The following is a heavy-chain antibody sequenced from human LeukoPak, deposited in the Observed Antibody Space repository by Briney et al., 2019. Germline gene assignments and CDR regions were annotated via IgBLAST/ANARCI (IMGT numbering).Heavy chain of an antibody. CDR2: ISYDETNK. V-gene: IGHV3-30*04. D-gene: IGHD3-22*01. J-gene: IGHJ4*02. Sequence: PGGSLRLSCAASGFTFTNYAMHWVRQAPGKGLEWVAVISYDETNKYYEDSVKGRFTISRDSSKNTLYLQMSSLRDEDTAVYYCARYDSGASFDYWGQGTLVTVSS. CDR1: GFTFTNYA. CDR3: ARYDSGASFDY.